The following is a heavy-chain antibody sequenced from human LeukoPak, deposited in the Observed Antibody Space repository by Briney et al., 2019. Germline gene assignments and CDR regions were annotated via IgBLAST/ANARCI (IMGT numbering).Heavy chain of an antibody. V-gene: IGHV3-74*01. D-gene: IGHD2-2*02. CDR2: INSDGSST. Sequence: GGSLRLSCAASGFTFSSYWMHWVRQAPGKGLVWVSRINSDGSSTSYADSVKGRFTISRDNAKNTLYLQMNSLRAEDTAVYYCARGNIVVVPAAIVDYWGQGTLVTVSS. CDR3: ARGNIVVVPAAIVDY. J-gene: IGHJ4*02. CDR1: GFTFSSYW.